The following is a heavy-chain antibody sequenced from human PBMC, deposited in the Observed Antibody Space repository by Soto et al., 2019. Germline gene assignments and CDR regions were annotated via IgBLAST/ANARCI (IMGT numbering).Heavy chain of an antibody. CDR2: IYPGDSDT. J-gene: IGHJ5*02. CDR1: GYXFTSYL. V-gene: IGHV5-51*01. CDR3: ARLVVPHSSGWGWFDP. Sequence: EXLKISCKCSGYXFTSYLLVWVRHMPGKGLECMGIIYPGDSDTRYSPSFQVQVTISADKSISTAYLQWSSLKASDTAMYYCARLVVPHSSGWGWFDPWGQGNMVTGST. D-gene: IGHD6-19*01.